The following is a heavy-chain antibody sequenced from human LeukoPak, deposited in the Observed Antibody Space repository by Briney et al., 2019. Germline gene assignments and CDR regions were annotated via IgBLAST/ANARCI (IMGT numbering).Heavy chain of an antibody. D-gene: IGHD5-12*01. CDR1: GFSFSTQR. Sequence: GGSLRLSCAASGFSFSTQRMHWVRQAPGKGLVWVSRINSDGSSTTYADSVKGRFTISRDNAKNTLYLQMNSLRAEDTALYYCTRSDSGQIDYWGQGTLVSVSS. V-gene: IGHV3-74*01. CDR3: TRSDSGQIDY. J-gene: IGHJ4*02. CDR2: INSDGSST.